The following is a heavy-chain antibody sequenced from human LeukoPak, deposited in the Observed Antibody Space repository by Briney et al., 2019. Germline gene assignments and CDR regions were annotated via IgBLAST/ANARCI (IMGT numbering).Heavy chain of an antibody. CDR3: TRVLLDNFDSNGYPDY. CDR1: GGSISSGNYY. Sequence: SETLSLTCTVSGGSISSGNYYWGWIRQPPGKGLEWIGYIYFNGNTYYNPSLTSRVTISVDTSTKQFSLKLNSVTAADTAVYYCTRVLLDNFDSNGYPDYWGQGTLVTVSS. J-gene: IGHJ4*02. CDR2: IYFNGNT. V-gene: IGHV4-30-4*01. D-gene: IGHD3-22*01.